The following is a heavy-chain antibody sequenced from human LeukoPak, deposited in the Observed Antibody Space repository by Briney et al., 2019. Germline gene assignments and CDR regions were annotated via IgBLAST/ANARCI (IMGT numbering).Heavy chain of an antibody. Sequence: ASVKVSCKASGYTFIAYYMHWVRQAPGQGLEWMGWINPNTGGTNYAQKFQGRVTMTRDTSISTGYMELSRLRSDDTAVYYCARDSDHDSKSPWGQGTLVAASS. J-gene: IGHJ5*02. CDR1: GYTFIAYY. CDR3: ARDSDHDSKSP. V-gene: IGHV1-2*02. CDR2: INPNTGGT. D-gene: IGHD4-11*01.